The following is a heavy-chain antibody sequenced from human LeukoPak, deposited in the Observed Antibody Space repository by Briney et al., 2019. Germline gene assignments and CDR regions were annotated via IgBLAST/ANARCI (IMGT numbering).Heavy chain of an antibody. J-gene: IGHJ6*02. V-gene: IGHV3-20*04. CDR1: GFTFG. CDR3: ARQTAMAKYYYYGMDV. D-gene: IGHD5-18*01. Sequence: GGSLRLSCAASGFTFGMSWVRQAPGKGLEWVSGISWNGGRTGYADSVKGRFTISRDNAKNSLYLQMNSLRGEDTALYYCARQTAMAKYYYYGMDVWGQGTTVTVSS. CDR2: ISWNGGRT.